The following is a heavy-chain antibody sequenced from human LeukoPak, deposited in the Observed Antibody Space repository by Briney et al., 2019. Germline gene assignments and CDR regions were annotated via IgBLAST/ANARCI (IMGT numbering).Heavy chain of an antibody. J-gene: IGHJ4*02. V-gene: IGHV1-2*02. Sequence: EASVKASCKASGYTFTGYYMHWVRQAPGQGLEWMGWINPNSGGTNYAQKFQGRVTMTRDTSISTAYMELSRLRSDDTAVYYCARPPYYYDSSGEDYWGQGTLVTVSS. CDR1: GYTFTGYY. CDR2: INPNSGGT. CDR3: ARPPYYYDSSGEDY. D-gene: IGHD3-22*01.